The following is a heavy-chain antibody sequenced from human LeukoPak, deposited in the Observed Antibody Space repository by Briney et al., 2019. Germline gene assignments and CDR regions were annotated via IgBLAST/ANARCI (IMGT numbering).Heavy chain of an antibody. D-gene: IGHD4-17*01. Sequence: PSETLSLTCTVSGGSISSYYWSWIRQPAGKGLGWIGRIYTSGSTNYNPSLKSRVTMSVDTSKNQFSLKLSSVTAADTAVYYCARGSVTTSWFDPWGQGTLVTVSS. CDR1: GGSISSYY. J-gene: IGHJ5*02. V-gene: IGHV4-4*07. CDR3: ARGSVTTSWFDP. CDR2: IYTSGST.